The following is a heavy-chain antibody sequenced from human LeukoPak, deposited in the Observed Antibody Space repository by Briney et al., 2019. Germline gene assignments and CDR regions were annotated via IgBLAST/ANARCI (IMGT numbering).Heavy chain of an antibody. CDR2: IYHSGST. Sequence: KPSETLSLTCAVSGGSISSGGYSWSWIRQPPGKGLEWIGYIYHSGSTYYNPSLKSRVTISVDRSKNQFSLKLSSVTAADTAVYYCARAADIHYDFWSGYFDYRGQGTLVTVSS. CDR1: GGSISSGGYS. D-gene: IGHD3-3*01. J-gene: IGHJ4*02. V-gene: IGHV4-30-2*01. CDR3: ARAADIHYDFWSGYFDY.